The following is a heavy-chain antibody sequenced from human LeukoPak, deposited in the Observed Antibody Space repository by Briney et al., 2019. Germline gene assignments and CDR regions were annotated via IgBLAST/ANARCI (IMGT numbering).Heavy chain of an antibody. Sequence: SETLSLTCSVSNYSISSTYYGGGWIQQAPGKGLEWIGIIYHSGTTYYNPSLKSRVTMSVDTSKNQFSLNLSSVTAADTAVYYCVIRPGDVWGKGTTVTVSA. CDR2: IYHSGTT. V-gene: IGHV4-38-2*01. J-gene: IGHJ6*04. CDR1: NYSISSTYY. CDR3: VIRPGDV.